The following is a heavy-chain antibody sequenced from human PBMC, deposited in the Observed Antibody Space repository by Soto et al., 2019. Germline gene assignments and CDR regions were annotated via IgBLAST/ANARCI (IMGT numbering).Heavy chain of an antibody. CDR1: GFTFSSYG. CDR3: AGVTRAATPPDY. CDR2: ISYDGSNK. J-gene: IGHJ4*02. Sequence: GGSLRLSCAASGFTFSSYGMHWVRQAPGKGLEWVAVISYDGSNKYYADSVKGRFTISRDNSKNTLYLQMNSLRAEDTAVYYCAGVTRAATPPDYWGQGTLVTVSS. V-gene: IGHV3-30*03. D-gene: IGHD2-15*01.